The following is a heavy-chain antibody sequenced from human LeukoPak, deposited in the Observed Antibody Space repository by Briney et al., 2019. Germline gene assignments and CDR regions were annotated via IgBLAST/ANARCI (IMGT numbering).Heavy chain of an antibody. CDR3: AREGVHDLFDY. J-gene: IGHJ4*02. CDR2: IYYSGST. V-gene: IGHV4-61*08. D-gene: IGHD3-16*01. CDR1: GGSISSGGYY. Sequence: KPSETLSLTCTVSGGSISSGGYYWSWIRQHPGKGLEWIGYIYYSGSTNYNPSLKSRVTISVDTSKNQFSLKLSSVTAADTAVYYCAREGVHDLFDYWGQGTLVTVSS.